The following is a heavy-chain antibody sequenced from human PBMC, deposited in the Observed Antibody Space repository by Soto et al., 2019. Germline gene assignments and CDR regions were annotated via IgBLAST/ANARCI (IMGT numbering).Heavy chain of an antibody. Sequence: GGSLRLSCAASGFPFSSYGMHWVRQAPGKGLEWVAVIWYDGSNKYYADSVKGRFTISRDNSKNTLYLQMNSLRAEDTAVYYCARDLAPHDYGDYYYGMDVWGQGTTVTVSS. CDR2: IWYDGSNK. V-gene: IGHV3-33*01. D-gene: IGHD4-17*01. J-gene: IGHJ6*02. CDR3: ARDLAPHDYGDYYYGMDV. CDR1: GFPFSSYG.